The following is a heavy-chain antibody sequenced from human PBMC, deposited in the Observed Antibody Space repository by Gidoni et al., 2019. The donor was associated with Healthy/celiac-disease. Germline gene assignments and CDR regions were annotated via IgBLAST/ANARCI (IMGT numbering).Heavy chain of an antibody. J-gene: IGHJ4*02. V-gene: IGHV3-11*06. CDR3: ARVSSSSYGY. Sequence: ISRDNAKNSLYLQMNSLRAEDTAVYYCARVSSSSYGYWGQGTLVTVSS. D-gene: IGHD6-6*01.